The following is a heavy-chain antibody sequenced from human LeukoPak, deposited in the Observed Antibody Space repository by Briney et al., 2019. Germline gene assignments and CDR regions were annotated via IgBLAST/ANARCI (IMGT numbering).Heavy chain of an antibody. CDR1: GFIFSSYA. CDR3: ASGPVTGTFHL. J-gene: IGHJ5*02. V-gene: IGHV3-23*01. Sequence: GGSLRLSCGATGFIFSSYAMNWVRQAPGKGLEWVLVISGSGGSTYYADSVKGRFTISRDNSNNTVYLRMNSLRAEDTAVYYCASGPVTGTFHLWGQGTLLTVSS. D-gene: IGHD6-19*01. CDR2: ISGSGGST.